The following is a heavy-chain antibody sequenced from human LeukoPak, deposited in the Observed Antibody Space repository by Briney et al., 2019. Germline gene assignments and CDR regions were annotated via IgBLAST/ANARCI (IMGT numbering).Heavy chain of an antibody. J-gene: IGHJ4*02. V-gene: IGHV3-23*01. Sequence: GGSLRLSFAASGFTFSSYAMSWVRQAPGKGLEWVSAISGSGGSTYYADSVKGRFTISRDNSKNTLYLQMNSLRAEDTAVYYCARDPREGRFDYWGQGTLVTVSS. CDR1: GFTFSSYA. CDR3: ARDPREGRFDY. D-gene: IGHD3-10*01. CDR2: ISGSGGST.